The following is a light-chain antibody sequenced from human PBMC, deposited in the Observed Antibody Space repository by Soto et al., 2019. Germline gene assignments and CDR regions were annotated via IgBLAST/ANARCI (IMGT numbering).Light chain of an antibody. V-gene: IGLV1-51*02. CDR2: END. Sequence: QSLLTQPPSVSASPGQKVTMSCSGSSTNIGKYYVSWHQQLPGTAPKLLIYENDKRPSGIPDRFSGSKSGTLATLGITGLQTGDEADYYCGTWDSSLTTFDFGTGTKVTVL. J-gene: IGLJ1*01. CDR1: STNIGKYY. CDR3: GTWDSSLTTFD.